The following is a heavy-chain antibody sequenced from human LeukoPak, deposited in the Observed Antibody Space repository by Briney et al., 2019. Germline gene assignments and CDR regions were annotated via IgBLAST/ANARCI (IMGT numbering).Heavy chain of an antibody. Sequence: PGGSLRLSCXAXXFTFRNCAMSWVRQAPGKGLEWVSGISGTGYNTYYADSVKGRFTISRDNSKNTLYLQMNSLGAEDTAVYYCAKHVSGSLFYFDYWGQRTLVTVSS. V-gene: IGHV3-23*01. CDR2: ISGTGYNT. CDR3: AKHVSGSLFYFDY. CDR1: XFTFRNCA. D-gene: IGHD3-10*01. J-gene: IGHJ4*02.